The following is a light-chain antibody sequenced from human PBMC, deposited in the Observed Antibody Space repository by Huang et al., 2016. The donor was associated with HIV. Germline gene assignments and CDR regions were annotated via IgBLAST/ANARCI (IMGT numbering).Light chain of an antibody. Sequence: DIVMTQTPLSLPVTPGEPASISCRSSESLFDSDNGNTYLDWYLQKPGQSPQLLIYALSYRVPGVPDRLRGRGSGTDFTLKISRVEADDVGVYYCMQRLVFPYTFGQGTKLEIK. V-gene: IGKV2-40*01. CDR2: ALS. CDR3: MQRLVFPYT. J-gene: IGKJ2*01. CDR1: ESLFDSDNGNTY.